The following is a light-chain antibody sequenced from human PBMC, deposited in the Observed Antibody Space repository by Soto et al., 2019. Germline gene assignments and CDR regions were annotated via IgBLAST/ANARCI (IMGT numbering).Light chain of an antibody. J-gene: IGLJ1*01. V-gene: IGLV1-44*01. CDR1: SSNVGSRS. CDR3: AAWDDSLNGLYV. CDR2: SNN. Sequence: QSVLTQPPSASGTPGQRGTISCSGSSSNVGSRSVNWYQQLPGTAPKLLIYSNNQRPSGVPDRFSASKSGTSASLAISGLHSADEAAYYGAAWDDSLNGLYVFGSGTKVTVL.